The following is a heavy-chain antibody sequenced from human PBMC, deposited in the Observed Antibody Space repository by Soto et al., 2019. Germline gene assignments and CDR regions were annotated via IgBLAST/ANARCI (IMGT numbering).Heavy chain of an antibody. CDR1: GFTFGTYA. Sequence: TGGSLRLSCAASGFTFGTYAMSWVRQAPGKGLEWVSAYDSGGNTFYADSVKGRFTISRDSSRNTLYLQVNNLRAEDTAVYFCAKAYASYSSGWDYYFDYWGHGTLVTVSS. J-gene: IGHJ4*01. CDR3: AKAYASYSSGWDYYFDY. D-gene: IGHD6-19*01. CDR2: YDSGGNT. V-gene: IGHV3-23*01.